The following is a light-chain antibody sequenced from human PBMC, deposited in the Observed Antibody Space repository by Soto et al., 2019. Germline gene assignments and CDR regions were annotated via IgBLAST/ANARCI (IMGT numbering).Light chain of an antibody. Sequence: QSVLTQPPSVSAAPGQQVTISCSGSSSNIGNNYVSWYQQLPGTAPKLLIYDNNQRPSGIPDRFSGSKSGTSATLGITGLQTGDEADYYCGTWDTSLSAWVFGGGTKLTVL. CDR2: DNN. J-gene: IGLJ3*02. CDR3: GTWDTSLSAWV. V-gene: IGLV1-51*01. CDR1: SSNIGNNY.